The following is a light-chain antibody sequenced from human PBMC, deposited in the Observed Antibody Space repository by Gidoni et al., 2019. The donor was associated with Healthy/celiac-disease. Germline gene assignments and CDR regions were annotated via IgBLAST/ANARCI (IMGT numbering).Light chain of an antibody. J-gene: IGKJ1*01. V-gene: IGKV2-28*01. CDR2: LGS. CDR1: QSLLHSNGYNY. CDR3: MQALQTPT. Sequence: IVMTRSPLCLPVTPGEPASISCRSSQSLLHSNGYNYLDWYLQKPGQSPQLLIYLGSNRASGVPDRFSGSGSGTDFTLKISRVEAEDVGGYYCMQALQTPTCGQGTKVEIK.